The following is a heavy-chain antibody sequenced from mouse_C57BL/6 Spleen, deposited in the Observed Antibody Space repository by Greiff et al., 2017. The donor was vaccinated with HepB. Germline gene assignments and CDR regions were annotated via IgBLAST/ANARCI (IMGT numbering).Heavy chain of an antibody. J-gene: IGHJ2*01. CDR3: ARGYVFDY. CDR2: ISSGSSTI. D-gene: IGHD2-2*01. CDR1: GFTFSDYG. V-gene: IGHV5-17*01. Sequence: EVKVVESGGGLVKPGGSLKLSCAASGFTFSDYGMHWVRQAPEQGLEWVAYISSGSSTIYYADTVKGRFTISRDNANNTLFLQMTSLRSEDTAMYYCARGYVFDYWGQGTTLTVSS.